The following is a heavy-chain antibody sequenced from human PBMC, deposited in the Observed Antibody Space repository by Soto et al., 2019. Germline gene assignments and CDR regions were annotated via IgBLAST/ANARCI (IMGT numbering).Heavy chain of an antibody. CDR2: IMPIFGTA. V-gene: IGHV1-69*12. CDR1: GGTFSSYA. Sequence: QVQLVQSGAEVKKPGSSVKVSCKASGGTFSSYAISWVRQAPGQGLEWKGGIMPIFGTANYAQKFQGRVTSTADEYKSTAYMELSSLRSEDTPVYYCAGDDDSSGWYALWGRGTLVLVSS. J-gene: IGHJ2*01. D-gene: IGHD6-19*01. CDR3: AGDDDSSGWYAL.